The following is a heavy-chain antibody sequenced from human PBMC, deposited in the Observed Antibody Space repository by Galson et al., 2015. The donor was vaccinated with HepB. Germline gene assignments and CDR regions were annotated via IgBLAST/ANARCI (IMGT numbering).Heavy chain of an antibody. Sequence: SVTVSCKASGFGFDSHYMHWLRQAPGQGLEWMGASHPGGATTYSQKFQDRVTMTRDTSTSTVYMEVSSLRSEDTAVYYCAREYAPSSQSMSGYCFDFWGQGTLVAVSS. CDR3: AREYAPSSQSMSGYCFDF. J-gene: IGHJ4*02. CDR1: GFGFDSHY. CDR2: SHPGGAT. D-gene: IGHD3-3*01. V-gene: IGHV1-46*02.